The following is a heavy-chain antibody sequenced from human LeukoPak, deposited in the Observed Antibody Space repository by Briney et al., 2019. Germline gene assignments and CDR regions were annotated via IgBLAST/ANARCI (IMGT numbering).Heavy chain of an antibody. CDR2: LSTDNDDT. CDR1: GYTFSSHD. CDR3: ARGGLAAETSGLDY. D-gene: IGHD6-13*01. Sequence: ASVKVSCKASGYTFSSHDLNWVRQAPGHGLEWMGWLSTDNDDTGYAQKFQGRVTMTRDTSISTVYMELRSLTSDDTAVYYCARGGLAAETSGLDYWGQGTLVTVSA. V-gene: IGHV1-8*01. J-gene: IGHJ4*02.